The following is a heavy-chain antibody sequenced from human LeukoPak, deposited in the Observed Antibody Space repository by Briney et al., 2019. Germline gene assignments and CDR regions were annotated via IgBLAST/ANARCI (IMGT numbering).Heavy chain of an antibody. Sequence: SETLSLTCTVSGYSISSGYYWGWIRQPPGKGLEWIGSIYHSGSTYYNPSLKSRVTISVDTSKNQFSLKLSSVTAADTAVYYCARVGGSYYARPVDYWGQGTLVTVSS. CDR3: ARVGGSYYARPVDY. J-gene: IGHJ4*02. CDR1: GYSISSGYY. V-gene: IGHV4-38-2*02. D-gene: IGHD1-26*01. CDR2: IYHSGST.